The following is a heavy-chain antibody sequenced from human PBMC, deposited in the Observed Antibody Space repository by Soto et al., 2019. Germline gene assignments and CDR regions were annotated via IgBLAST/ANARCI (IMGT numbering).Heavy chain of an antibody. V-gene: IGHV3-23*01. Sequence: GGSPRLSCAASGFTFSSYAMSWVRQAPGKGLEWVSAISGSGGSTYYADSVKGRFTISRDNSKNTLYLQMNSLRAEDTAVYYCAKPLKQLWSNNWFDPWGQGTLVTVSS. CDR1: GFTFSSYA. D-gene: IGHD5-18*01. J-gene: IGHJ5*02. CDR2: ISGSGGST. CDR3: AKPLKQLWSNNWFDP.